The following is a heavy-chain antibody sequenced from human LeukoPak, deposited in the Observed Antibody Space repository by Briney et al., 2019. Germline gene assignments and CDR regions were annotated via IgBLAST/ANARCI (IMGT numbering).Heavy chain of an antibody. J-gene: IGHJ6*03. CDR2: INPDSGAT. CDR1: GYTFTGYY. D-gene: IGHD3-3*01. CDR3: ARDHYDFWSGNYYYYMDV. V-gene: IGHV1-2*02. Sequence: ASVKVSCKTSGYTFTGYYIHWVRQAPGQGLEWMGWINPDSGATICAQKFQGRVTMTRDTSINTAYMELSGLTSDDTAVYYCARDHYDFWSGNYYYYMDVWGKGTTVTVSS.